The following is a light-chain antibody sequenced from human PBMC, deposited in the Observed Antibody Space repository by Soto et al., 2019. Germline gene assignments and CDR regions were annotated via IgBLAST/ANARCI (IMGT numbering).Light chain of an antibody. J-gene: IGKJ1*01. CDR2: GAS. V-gene: IGKV3-20*01. CDR3: QQYGSSPTT. Sequence: EIVLTQSPGTLSLSPGDRAALSCGASQSLSNNFLAWYQQKPGQAPRRLIFGASIRATGIPDRFSGSGSGTDFTLTISRLEPEDFAVYYCQQYGSSPTTFGQGTKVDIK. CDR1: QSLSNNF.